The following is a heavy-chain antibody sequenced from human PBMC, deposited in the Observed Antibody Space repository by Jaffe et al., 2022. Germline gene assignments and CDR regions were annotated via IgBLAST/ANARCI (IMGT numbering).Heavy chain of an antibody. Sequence: QVQLVQSGAEVKKPGSSVKVSCKASGGTFSSYAISWVRQAPGQGLEWMGGIIPIFGTANYAQKFQGRVTITADESTSTAYMELSSLRSEDTAVYYCARGVSGGYSGYGQRNYYYYMDVWGKGTTVTVSS. CDR3: ARGVSGGYSGYGQRNYYYYMDV. D-gene: IGHD5-12*01. CDR1: GGTFSSYA. V-gene: IGHV1-69*01. CDR2: IIPIFGTA. J-gene: IGHJ6*03.